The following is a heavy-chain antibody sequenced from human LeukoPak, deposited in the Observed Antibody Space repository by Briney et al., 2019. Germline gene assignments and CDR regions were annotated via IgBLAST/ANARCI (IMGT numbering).Heavy chain of an antibody. Sequence: SGGSLRLSCAASGFTFSDYYMSWIRQAPGKGLEWVSYISSSGSTIYYADSVKGRFTISRDNAKNSLYLQMNSLRAEDTAVYYCAREPYYDSSGYYPTDYWGQGTLVTVSP. CDR3: AREPYYDSSGYYPTDY. D-gene: IGHD3-22*01. J-gene: IGHJ4*02. CDR2: ISSSGSTI. CDR1: GFTFSDYY. V-gene: IGHV3-11*04.